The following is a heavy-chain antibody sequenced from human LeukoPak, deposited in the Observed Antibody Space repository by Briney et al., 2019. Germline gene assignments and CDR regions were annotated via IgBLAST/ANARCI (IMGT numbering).Heavy chain of an antibody. CDR2: IKQDGSDK. D-gene: IGHD3-22*01. CDR3: ARVRHYYDSSGYYSYYFDY. CDR1: GFTYSSYW. J-gene: IGHJ4*02. Sequence: GGSLRLSCAASGFTYSSYWMSWVRQSPGKGLEWVANIKQDGSDKYYVGSVNGRFTISRDNAKNSLYLQMNGLRAEDTAVYYRARVRHYYDSSGYYSYYFDYWGQGTLVTVPS. V-gene: IGHV3-7*01.